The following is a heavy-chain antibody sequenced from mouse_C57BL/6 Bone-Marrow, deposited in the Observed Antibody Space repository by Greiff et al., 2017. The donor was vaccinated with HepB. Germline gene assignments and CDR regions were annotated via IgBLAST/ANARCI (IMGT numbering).Heavy chain of an antibody. Sequence: QVQLQQPGAELVKPGASVKLSCKASGYTFTSYWMHWVKQRPGQGLEWIGMIHPNSGSTNYNEKFKSKATLTVDKSSSTAYMQLSSLTSQDSAVYYCARRCGSTQGYFDVWGTGTTVTVSS. J-gene: IGHJ1*03. CDR3: ARRCGSTQGYFDV. CDR1: GYTFTSYW. D-gene: IGHD1-1*01. V-gene: IGHV1-64*01. CDR2: IHPNSGST.